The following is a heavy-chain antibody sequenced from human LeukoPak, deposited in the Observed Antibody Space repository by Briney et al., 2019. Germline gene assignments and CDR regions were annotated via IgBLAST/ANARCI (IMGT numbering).Heavy chain of an antibody. CDR1: GGSISSSSYY. J-gene: IGHJ3*02. Sequence: SETLSLTCTVSGGSISSSSYYWGWIRQPPGKGLEWIGNSDFSGSTYYNPSLKSRVTIPVDTSKNQFSLKLSSVTAADTAVYYCARDRAHYYDSSGYHGAFDIWGQGTMVAVSS. V-gene: IGHV4-39*07. D-gene: IGHD3-22*01. CDR3: ARDRAHYYDSSGYHGAFDI. CDR2: SDFSGST.